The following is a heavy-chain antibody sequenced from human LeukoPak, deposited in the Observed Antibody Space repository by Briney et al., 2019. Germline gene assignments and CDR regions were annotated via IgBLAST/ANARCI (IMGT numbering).Heavy chain of an antibody. CDR1: GGSFSGYY. V-gene: IGHV4-34*01. J-gene: IGHJ5*02. Sequence: SETLSLTCAVYGGSFSGYYWGWIRQPPGKGLEWIGEINHSGSTNYNPSLKSRVTISVDTSKNQFSLKLSSVTAADTAVYYCARGYSSGWYYSGRHYNWSDPWGQGTLVTVSS. D-gene: IGHD6-19*01. CDR3: ARGYSSGWYYSGRHYNWSDP. CDR2: INHSGST.